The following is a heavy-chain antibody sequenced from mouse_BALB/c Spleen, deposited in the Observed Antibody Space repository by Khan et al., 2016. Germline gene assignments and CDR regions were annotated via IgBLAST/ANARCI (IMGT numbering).Heavy chain of an antibody. Sequence: QVQLKQSGAELARPGASVKMSCKASGYTFTSYTMHWVKQGPGQGLEWIGYVLPSNAYTNYNQKFKDKDTLTADKSARTAYMQLGSPTSEDFAVYYCGKEGLLLGYFDYWGQGTTLTVSS. CDR2: VLPSNAYT. D-gene: IGHD2-12*01. CDR3: GKEGLLLGYFDY. CDR1: GYTFTSYT. V-gene: IGHV1-4*01. J-gene: IGHJ2*01.